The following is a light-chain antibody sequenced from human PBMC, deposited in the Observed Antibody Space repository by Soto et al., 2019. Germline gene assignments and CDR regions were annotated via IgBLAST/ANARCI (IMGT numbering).Light chain of an antibody. CDR3: SSYTSSSTVV. Sequence: QSVLTQPASVSWSPGQSITISCTGISSDVGGYNYVSWYQQHPGKAPKLMIYDVSNRPSGVSNRFSGSKSGNTASLTISGLQAEDEADYYCSSYTSSSTVVFGGGTKLTVL. J-gene: IGLJ2*01. CDR2: DVS. V-gene: IGLV2-14*01. CDR1: SSDVGGYNY.